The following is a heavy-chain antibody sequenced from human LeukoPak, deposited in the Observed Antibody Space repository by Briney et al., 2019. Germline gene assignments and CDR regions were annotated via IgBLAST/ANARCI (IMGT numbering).Heavy chain of an antibody. Sequence: ASVKVSCKASGYTFTSYGISWVRQAPGQGLEWMGWISAYNGNTNYAQKLQGRVTMTTDTSTSTAYMELSSLRSEDTAVYYCARSEYYYGSGSKRHKGGWFDPWGQGTLVTVSS. J-gene: IGHJ5*02. V-gene: IGHV1-18*01. CDR3: ARSEYYYGSGSKRHKGGWFDP. CDR2: ISAYNGNT. CDR1: GYTFTSYG. D-gene: IGHD3-10*01.